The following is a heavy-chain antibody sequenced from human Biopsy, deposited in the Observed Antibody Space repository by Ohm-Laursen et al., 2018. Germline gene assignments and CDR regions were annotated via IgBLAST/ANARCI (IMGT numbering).Heavy chain of an antibody. CDR2: ISETSSHI. J-gene: IGHJ6*02. V-gene: IGHV3-21*01. CDR3: ARDSSRRAREGGMDV. Sequence: SLRLSCAASGFSVSSYDMNWVRQAPGKGLEWISYISETSSHIYDADSVRGRFTVARDIAKNSLYQQLNSLRVGATAVYYCARDSSRRAREGGMDVWGQGTTVTVSS. CDR1: GFSVSSYD. D-gene: IGHD6-6*01.